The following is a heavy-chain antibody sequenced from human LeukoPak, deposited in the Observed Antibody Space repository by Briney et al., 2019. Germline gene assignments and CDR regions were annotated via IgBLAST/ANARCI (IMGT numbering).Heavy chain of an antibody. CDR1: GFTFSNYG. V-gene: IGHV3-30*02. D-gene: IGHD3-3*01. CDR3: ARDFGRGAFDY. CDR2: IRYDGNNK. J-gene: IGHJ4*02. Sequence: PGGSLRLSCGASGFTFSNYGMLWVRQAPGKGLEWVAFIRYDGNNKLYADSMKGRFTISRDNAKNSLYLQMNSLRAEDTAVYYCARDFGRGAFDYWGQGTLVTVSS.